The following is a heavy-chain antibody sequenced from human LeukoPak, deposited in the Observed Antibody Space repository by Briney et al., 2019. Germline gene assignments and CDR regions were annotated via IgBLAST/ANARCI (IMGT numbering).Heavy chain of an antibody. V-gene: IGHV3-74*01. CDR1: GFTFSSYW. CDR3: ARIAYADEGMDV. CDR2: ISADGTTT. D-gene: IGHD2-21*01. Sequence: GGSLRLSCAVSGFTFSSYWMHWVRQAPGKGLVWVSRISADGTTTNYADSVKGRFTISRDNAKNSVYLQMSSLRAEETAVYYCARIAYADEGMDVWGKGTTVTVSS. J-gene: IGHJ6*03.